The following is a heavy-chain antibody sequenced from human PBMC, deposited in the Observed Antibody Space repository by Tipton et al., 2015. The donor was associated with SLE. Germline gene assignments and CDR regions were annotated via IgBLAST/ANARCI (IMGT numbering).Heavy chain of an antibody. CDR2: ISNSGNA. D-gene: IGHD6-19*01. CDR1: NHSLSSAYR. CDR3: SRRWYMSDWEVLDS. Sequence: TLSLTCAVSNHSLSSAYRWGWIRQPPGKGLEWVGTISNSGNAYYSPSLKSRVTMSVDTSKNQFSLKLSSVTAADTATYYCSRRWYMSDWEVLDSWGQGTLVTVSS. J-gene: IGHJ4*02. V-gene: IGHV4-38-2*01.